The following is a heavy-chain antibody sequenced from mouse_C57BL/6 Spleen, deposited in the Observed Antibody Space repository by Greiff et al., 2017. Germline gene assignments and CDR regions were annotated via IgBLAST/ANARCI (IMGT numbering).Heavy chain of an antibody. V-gene: IGHV5-4*01. CDR3: ARDQAYYDYDVSWYFDV. CDR2: ISDGGSYT. Sequence: EVKLVESGGGLVKPGGSLKLSCAASGFTFSSYAMSWVRQTPEKRLEWVATISDGGSYTYYPDNVKGRFTISRDNAKNNLYLQMSHLKSEDTAMYYCARDQAYYDYDVSWYFDVWGTGTTVTVSS. CDR1: GFTFSSYA. J-gene: IGHJ1*03. D-gene: IGHD2-4*01.